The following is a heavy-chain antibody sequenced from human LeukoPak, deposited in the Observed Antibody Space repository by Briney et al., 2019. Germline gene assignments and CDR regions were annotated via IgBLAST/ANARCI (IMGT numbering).Heavy chain of an antibody. J-gene: IGHJ4*02. Sequence: PGGSLRLSCAASGFNVSSSYMSWVRQAPGEGLEWVSVIYSGGGGGSTYYADSVKGRFTISRDNSKNTVYLQMNSLRADDTALYYCARGRAHGGTCYATCDYWGQGALVTVSS. V-gene: IGHV3-53*01. CDR2: IYSGGGGGST. CDR1: GFNVSSSY. D-gene: IGHD2-15*01. CDR3: ARGRAHGGTCYATCDY.